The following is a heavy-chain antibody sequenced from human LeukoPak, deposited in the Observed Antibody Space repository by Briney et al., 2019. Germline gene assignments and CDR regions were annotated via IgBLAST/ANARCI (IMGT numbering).Heavy chain of an antibody. CDR2: ISYDGSNK. CDR3: ARARDSGSYFDY. Sequence: PGRSLRLSCAASGFTFSSYAMHWVRQAPGKGLEWVAVISYDGSNKYYADSVKGRFTISRDNSKNTLYLQMNSLRAEDTAVCYCARARDSGSYFDYWGQGTLVTVSS. D-gene: IGHD1-26*01. CDR1: GFTFSSYA. J-gene: IGHJ4*02. V-gene: IGHV3-30-3*01.